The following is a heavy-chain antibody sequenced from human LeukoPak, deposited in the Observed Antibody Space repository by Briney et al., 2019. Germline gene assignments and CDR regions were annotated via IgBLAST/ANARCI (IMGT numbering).Heavy chain of an antibody. V-gene: IGHV4-59*01. Sequence: SETLSLTCTVSGGSISSYYWSWIRQPPGKGLKWIGYIYYSGSTNYNPSLKSRVTISVDTSKNQFSLKLSSVTAADTAVYYCARGGRELLIDYWGQGTLVTVSS. D-gene: IGHD1-26*01. CDR3: ARGGRELLIDY. J-gene: IGHJ4*02. CDR2: IYYSGST. CDR1: GGSISSYY.